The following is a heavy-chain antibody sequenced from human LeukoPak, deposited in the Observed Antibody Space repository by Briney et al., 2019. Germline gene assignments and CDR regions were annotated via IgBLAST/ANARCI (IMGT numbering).Heavy chain of an antibody. V-gene: IGHV1-2*02. CDR2: INPNTGDT. CDR1: GYTFTGYF. Sequence: ASVRVSCKASGYTFTGYFMHWVRQAPGQGLEWMGWINPNTGDTHYAQRFQGRVTLTRDTSITTVYMELSRLTSDDTAIFYCAVAPGDYWGQGTLVTVSS. CDR3: AVAPGDY. J-gene: IGHJ4*02. D-gene: IGHD2-21*01.